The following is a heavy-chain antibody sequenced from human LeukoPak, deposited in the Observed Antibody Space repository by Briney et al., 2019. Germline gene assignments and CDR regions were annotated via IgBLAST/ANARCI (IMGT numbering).Heavy chain of an antibody. CDR2: INPNSGAI. CDR1: GYTFIDFY. CDR3: ARVKKLMPEFEF. J-gene: IGHJ4*02. V-gene: IGHV1-2*02. D-gene: IGHD2-2*01. Sequence: ASVKVSCKASGYTFIDFYIHWVRQAPGQGLEWMGWINPNSGAIKYSQKSQGRVSMTRDTSTSTAYMDLSSLRSDDTAVYYCARVKKLMPEFEFWGQGTLVTVSS.